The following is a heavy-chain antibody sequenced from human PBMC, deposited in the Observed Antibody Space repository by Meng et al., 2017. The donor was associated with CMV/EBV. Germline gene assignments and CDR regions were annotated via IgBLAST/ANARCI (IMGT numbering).Heavy chain of an antibody. CDR1: GFTFDDYA. Sequence: SLKISCAASGFTFDDYAMHWVRPAPGKGLEWVSGISWNSGSIGYADSVKGRFTISRDNAKNSLYLQMNSLRAEDTALYYCAKDISYSGSYHAFDYWGQGTLVTVSS. CDR2: ISWNSGSI. D-gene: IGHD1-26*01. V-gene: IGHV3-9*01. J-gene: IGHJ4*02. CDR3: AKDISYSGSYHAFDY.